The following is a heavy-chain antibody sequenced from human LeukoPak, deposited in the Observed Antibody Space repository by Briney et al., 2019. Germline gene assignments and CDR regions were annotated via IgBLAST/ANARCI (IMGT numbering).Heavy chain of an antibody. J-gene: IGHJ5*02. Sequence: SETLSLTCTVSGGSISSSSYYWGWIRQPPGKGLEWIGSIYYSGSTYYNPSLKSRVTISVDTSKNQFSLKLSSVTAADTAVYYCARSVAAAEFDPWGQGTLVTVSS. V-gene: IGHV4-39*01. CDR1: GGSISSSSYY. D-gene: IGHD6-13*01. CDR2: IYYSGST. CDR3: ARSVAAAEFDP.